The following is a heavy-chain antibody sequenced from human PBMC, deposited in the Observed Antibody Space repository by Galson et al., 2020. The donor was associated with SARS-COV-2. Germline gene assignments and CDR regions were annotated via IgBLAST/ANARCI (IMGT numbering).Heavy chain of an antibody. Sequence: SETLSLTCTVSGASISSDSFYWNWVRQPAGKRMEWIGRIYPRGTTNYNPSLKSRVSISIDKSKSQFSLRLNSVTVADTAVYFCVRERSSVGYFNGMDVWGQWTTVTVPS. D-gene: IGHD2-21*01. V-gene: IGHV4-61*02. CDR1: GASISSDSFY. CDR2: IYPRGTT. J-gene: IGHJ6*02. CDR3: VRERSSVGYFNGMDV.